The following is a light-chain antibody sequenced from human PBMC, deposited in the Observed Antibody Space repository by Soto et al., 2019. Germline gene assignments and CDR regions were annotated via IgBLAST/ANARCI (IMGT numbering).Light chain of an antibody. CDR3: QQYNSYSPMYT. J-gene: IGKJ2*01. CDR2: DAS. CDR1: QSISSW. V-gene: IGKV1-5*01. Sequence: GDRVTITCRASQSISSWFAWYQQKPGKAPKLLSYDASSLESGVPSRFSGSGSGTEFTLTISSLQPDDFATYYCQQYNSYSPMYTFGQGTKVEIK.